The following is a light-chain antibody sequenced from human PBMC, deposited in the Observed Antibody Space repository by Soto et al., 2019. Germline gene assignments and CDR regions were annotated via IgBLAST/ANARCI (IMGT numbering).Light chain of an antibody. Sequence: AIRMTQSPSSLSASTGDRVTITCRASQGISSYLAWYQQKPGKAPKLLIYAASTLQSGVPSRFSGSGSGTAFTLTISCLQSEDFATYYCQQYYSYPMYTFGQGTQLEIK. CDR1: QGISSY. V-gene: IGKV1-8*01. CDR2: AAS. J-gene: IGKJ2*01. CDR3: QQYYSYPMYT.